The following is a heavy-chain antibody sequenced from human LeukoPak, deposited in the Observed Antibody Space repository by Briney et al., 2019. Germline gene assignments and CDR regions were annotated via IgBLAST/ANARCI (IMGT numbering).Heavy chain of an antibody. D-gene: IGHD5-18*01. CDR2: IKSKTDGGTT. V-gene: IGHV3-15*01. Sequence: PGRSLRLSCAASGFTFSNAWMSWVRQAPGKGLEWVGRIKSKTDGGTTDYAAPVKGRFTISRDDSKNTLYLQMNSLKTEDTAVYYCTTDPTAMVPIYYYYYGMDVWGQGTTVTVSS. J-gene: IGHJ6*02. CDR3: TTDPTAMVPIYYYYYGMDV. CDR1: GFTFSNAW.